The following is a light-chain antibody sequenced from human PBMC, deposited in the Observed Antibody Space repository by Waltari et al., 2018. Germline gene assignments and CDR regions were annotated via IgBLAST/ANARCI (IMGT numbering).Light chain of an antibody. J-gene: IGKJ4*01. Sequence: EIVMTQSPVTLSVSPGERATLSCWASQTVGSDLAWYQQKPGQPPRLLIYGASTRATDIPARFSGHGSGTEVTLTISGLQSEDFAVYYCQQYNEWPPLTFGGGTKVDIK. CDR3: QQYNEWPPLT. V-gene: IGKV3-15*01. CDR1: QTVGSD. CDR2: GAS.